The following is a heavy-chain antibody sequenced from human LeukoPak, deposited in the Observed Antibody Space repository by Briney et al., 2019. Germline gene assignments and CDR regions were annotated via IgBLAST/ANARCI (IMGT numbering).Heavy chain of an antibody. CDR2: INHSGST. D-gene: IGHD6-13*01. Sequence: PSETLSLTCAVSGVSLNGYYWGWIRQTPGKGLEWIGEINHSGSTNYNPSLKSRVTISVDTSKNQFPLKLSSVTAADTAVYYCARGGYSSSWGMEGYFDYWGQGTLVTVSS. V-gene: IGHV4-34*01. J-gene: IGHJ4*02. CDR3: ARGGYSSSWGMEGYFDY. CDR1: GVSLNGYY.